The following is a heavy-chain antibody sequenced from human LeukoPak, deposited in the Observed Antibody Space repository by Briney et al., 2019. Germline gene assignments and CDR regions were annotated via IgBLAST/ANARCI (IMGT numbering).Heavy chain of an antibody. J-gene: IGHJ5*02. Sequence: PGGSLRLSCAASGFTFSSYGMHWVRQAPGKGLEWVAVIWYDGSNKYYAGSVKGRFTISRDNSKNTLYLQMNSLRAEDTAVYYCARDLGEWEPKNWFDPWGQGTLVTVSS. V-gene: IGHV3-33*01. CDR3: ARDLGEWEPKNWFDP. CDR2: IWYDGSNK. CDR1: GFTFSSYG. D-gene: IGHD1-26*01.